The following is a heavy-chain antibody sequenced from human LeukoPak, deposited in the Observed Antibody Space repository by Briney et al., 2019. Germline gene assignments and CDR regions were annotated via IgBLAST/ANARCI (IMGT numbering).Heavy chain of an antibody. J-gene: IGHJ4*02. CDR3: ARLRRSRLAEFDY. D-gene: IGHD3-3*02. CDR1: GYSISSGYY. Sequence: SETLSLTCTVSGYSISSGYYWGWIRQPPGKGLEWIGSICHSGSTYYNPSLKSRVTISVDTSKNQFSLKLSSLTAADTAVYYCARLRRSRLAEFDYWGQGTLVTVSS. V-gene: IGHV4-38-2*02. CDR2: ICHSGST.